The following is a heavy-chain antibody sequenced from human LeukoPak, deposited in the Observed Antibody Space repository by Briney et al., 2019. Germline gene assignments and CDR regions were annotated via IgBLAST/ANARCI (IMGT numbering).Heavy chain of an antibody. V-gene: IGHV3-23*01. J-gene: IGHJ4*02. CDR1: GFTFSSYA. CDR2: ISGSGGST. D-gene: IGHD3-16*01. CDR3: AGDTPPGGDYYFDY. Sequence: GGSLRLSCAASGFTFSSYAMSWVRQAPGKGLEWVSAISGSGGSTYYADSVKGRFTISRDNSKNTLYLQMNSLRAEDTAAYYCAGDTPPGGDYYFDYWGQGTLVIVSS.